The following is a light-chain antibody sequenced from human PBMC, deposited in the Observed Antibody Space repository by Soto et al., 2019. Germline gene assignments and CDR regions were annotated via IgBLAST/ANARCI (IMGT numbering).Light chain of an antibody. Sequence: DIVMTQSPDSLAVSLGERATINCKSSQSVLYSSNNKNYLAWYQQKPGQPPKLLIYWASTRESGVPDRFSGSGSGPDFTLTITSLRSEDVAVYYCQQYYSAPWTFGHGTKVESK. CDR1: QSVLYSSNNKNY. J-gene: IGKJ1*01. CDR3: QQYYSAPWT. CDR2: WAS. V-gene: IGKV4-1*01.